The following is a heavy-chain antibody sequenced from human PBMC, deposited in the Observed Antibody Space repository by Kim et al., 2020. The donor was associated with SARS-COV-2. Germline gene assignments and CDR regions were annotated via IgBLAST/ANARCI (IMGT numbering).Heavy chain of an antibody. V-gene: IGHV1-8*01. Sequence: NTGYAQKFQVRVTMTRITSISTAYMVLSSLRSGDTAVYYCATFGSGSFDYWGQGTLVTVSS. CDR2: NT. D-gene: IGHD3-10*01. J-gene: IGHJ4*02. CDR3: ATFGSGSFDY.